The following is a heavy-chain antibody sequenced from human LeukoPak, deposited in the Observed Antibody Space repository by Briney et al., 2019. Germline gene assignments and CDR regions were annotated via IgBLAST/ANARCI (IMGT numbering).Heavy chain of an antibody. CDR3: AKDYNKIIMVFPYFDC. J-gene: IGHJ4*02. CDR1: GFTFSSYA. Sequence: GGSLRLSCAASGFTFSSYAMSWVRQAPGKGLEWVSTISVSGSSTYYADSVKGRFTISRDNSKDTLYLQMNSLRAEDTAVYYCAKDYNKIIMVFPYFDCWGQGTLVTVSS. D-gene: IGHD2-8*01. V-gene: IGHV3-23*01. CDR2: ISVSGSST.